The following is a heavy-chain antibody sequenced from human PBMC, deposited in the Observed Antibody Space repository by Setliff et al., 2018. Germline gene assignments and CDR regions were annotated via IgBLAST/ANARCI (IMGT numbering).Heavy chain of an antibody. CDR3: AKRDYYDSSGYLLPYMDV. CDR1: GFTFSSYW. CDR2: ISGSGGST. J-gene: IGHJ6*03. V-gene: IGHV3-23*01. Sequence: GGSLRLSCAASGFTFSSYWMSWVRQAPGKGLAWVSAISGSGGSTYYADPVKGRFTISRDNSKNTLYLQMNGLRAEDTAVYYCAKRDYYDSSGYLLPYMDVWGKGTTVTVSS. D-gene: IGHD3-22*01.